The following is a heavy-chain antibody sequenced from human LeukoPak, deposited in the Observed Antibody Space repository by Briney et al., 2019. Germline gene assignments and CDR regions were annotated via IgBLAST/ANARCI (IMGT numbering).Heavy chain of an antibody. Sequence: GGSLRLSCAASEFTFSDYGMHWVRQAPGKGLEWVAGILYDGSNKYYADSVKGRFTISRDNSKNTLYLQMNSLRAEDTAVYYCAKDFSRVVAATNWGQGTLVTVSS. CDR2: ILYDGSNK. CDR1: EFTFSDYG. V-gene: IGHV3-30*18. CDR3: AKDFSRVVAATN. J-gene: IGHJ4*02. D-gene: IGHD2-15*01.